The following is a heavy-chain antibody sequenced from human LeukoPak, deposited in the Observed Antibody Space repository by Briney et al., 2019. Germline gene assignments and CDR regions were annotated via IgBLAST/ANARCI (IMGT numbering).Heavy chain of an antibody. CDR1: GGTFSSYA. J-gene: IGHJ4*02. CDR2: IIPIRGIA. Sequence: SVTVSCKASGGTFSSYAISWVRQAPGQGLEGMGGIIPIRGIANCAQKFQRRVTITADKSTSTAYMELSSLRSEDTAVYYCAEYCSGGSCNYWGQGTLVTVSS. CDR3: AEYCSGGSCNY. V-gene: IGHV1-69*10. D-gene: IGHD2-15*01.